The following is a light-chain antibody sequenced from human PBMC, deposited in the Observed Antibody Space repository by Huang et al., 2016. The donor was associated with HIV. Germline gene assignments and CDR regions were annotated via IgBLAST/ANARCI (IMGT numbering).Light chain of an antibody. CDR2: GAS. J-gene: IGKJ2*03. CDR3: QQFGSSPPYS. V-gene: IGKV3-20*01. CDR1: QSVTRNY. Sequence: EIVLTQSPDTLSLSPGERATVSCRASQSVTRNYLAWYHQRPGQAPKLLIYGASTRATGIPDRFSGSGSGTDFTLTSSRLAPGDFAVYYCQQFGSSPPYSFGQGTKLEIK.